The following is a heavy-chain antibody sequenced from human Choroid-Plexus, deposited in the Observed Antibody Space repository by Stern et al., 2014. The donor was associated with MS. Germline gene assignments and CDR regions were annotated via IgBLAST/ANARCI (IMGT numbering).Heavy chain of an antibody. J-gene: IGHJ6*02. CDR2: IFPGDSDS. D-gene: IGHD2-2*01. CDR3: ARHQPAATFAMDV. Sequence: EVQLLQSGAEVKKPGESLKISCKGSGYNFGDYWIGWVRQKPGKGLEWMGTIFPGDSDSRYSPSFEGQVTISADEAISTAFLPSSSLKASDTGIYYCARHQPAATFAMDVWGQGTTVIVSS. CDR1: GYNFGDYW. V-gene: IGHV5-51*01.